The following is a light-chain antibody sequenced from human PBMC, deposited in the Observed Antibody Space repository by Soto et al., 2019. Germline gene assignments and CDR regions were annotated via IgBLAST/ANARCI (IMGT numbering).Light chain of an antibody. CDR3: LQHNDYPRT. V-gene: IGKV1-17*01. J-gene: IGKJ4*01. CDR2: EAS. CDR1: QGINND. Sequence: IQMTQSPSSLYASVGDRVTISCRARQGINNDLGWYQQKPGKAPKRLIYEASTLQSGVPSRFSGSGSGTEFPLTISSLHPEDFATYYCLQHNDYPRTFGGGTQVA.